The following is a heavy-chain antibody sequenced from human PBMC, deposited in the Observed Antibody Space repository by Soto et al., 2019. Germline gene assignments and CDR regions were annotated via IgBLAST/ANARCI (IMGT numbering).Heavy chain of an antibody. D-gene: IGHD3-22*01. V-gene: IGHV5-51*01. CDR3: ARKDKSGYFNWFDP. J-gene: IGHJ5*02. Sequence: GASLKTSCRTSGYRFTSYWIAWVRQMPGKGLEWMGIIFPSDSDTRYRPSFQGQVTISADRSTSTVFLQWASLKASDTAVYFCARKDKSGYFNWFDPWGQGTLVTVSS. CDR1: GYRFTSYW. CDR2: IFPSDSDT.